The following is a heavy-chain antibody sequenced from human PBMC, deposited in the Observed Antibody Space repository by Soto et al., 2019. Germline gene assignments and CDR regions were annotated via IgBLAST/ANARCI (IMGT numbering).Heavy chain of an antibody. J-gene: IGHJ5*02. CDR3: ARDFGGILRFGES. CDR2: IPSSTSYI. V-gene: IGHV3-21*01. D-gene: IGHD3-10*01. CDR1: GFTFSTYN. Sequence: DAQLVESGGGLVKPGGSLRLSCAASGFTFSTYNMNWVRQAPGKGLEWVSSIPSSTSYIFYADSVKGRFTISRDNAKNSLYLQMNSLRAEDTAVYYCARDFGGILRFGESWGQGTLVTVSS.